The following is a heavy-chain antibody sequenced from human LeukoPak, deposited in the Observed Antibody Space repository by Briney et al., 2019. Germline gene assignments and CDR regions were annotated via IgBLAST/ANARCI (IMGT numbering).Heavy chain of an antibody. CDR1: GGSFSGYY. CDR3: ARQTGSGLFILP. CDR2: INHSGST. J-gene: IGHJ4*02. D-gene: IGHD3/OR15-3a*01. V-gene: IGHV4-34*01. Sequence: SETLSLTCAVYGGSFSGYYWSWIRQPPGKGLEWIGEINHSGSTNYNPSLKSRVTISVDTSKNQFPLKLSSVTAADTAVYYCARQTGSGLFILPGGQGTLVTVSS.